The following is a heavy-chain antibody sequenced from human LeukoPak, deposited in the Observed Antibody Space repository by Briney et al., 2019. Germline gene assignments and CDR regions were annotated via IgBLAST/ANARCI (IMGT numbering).Heavy chain of an antibody. J-gene: IGHJ4*02. CDR1: GYTFTGYY. CDR3: ARDTRGTTTGLGLAY. D-gene: IGHD1-7*01. CDR2: INPNSGGT. V-gene: IGHV1-2*02. Sequence: ASVKVSCKASGYTFTGYYMLWVRQAPGQGLEWMGWINPNSGGTNYAQKFQGRVTMTRDTSISTAYMELSRLRSDDTAVYYCARDTRGTTTGLGLAYWGQGTLVTVSS.